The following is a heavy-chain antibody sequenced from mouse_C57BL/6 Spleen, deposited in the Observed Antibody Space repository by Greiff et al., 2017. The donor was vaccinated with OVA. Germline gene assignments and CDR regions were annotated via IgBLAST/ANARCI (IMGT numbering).Heavy chain of an antibody. CDR2: IYPGDGDT. J-gene: IGHJ2*01. D-gene: IGHD1-1*01. CDR3: ARDYGSGY. V-gene: IGHV1-82*01. Sequence: VQLQQSGPELVKPGASVKISCKASGYAFSSSWMNWVKQRPGKGLEWIGRIYPGDGDTNYNGKFKGKATLTADKSSSTAYMQLSSLTSEDSAVYFCARDYGSGYWGKGTTLTVSS. CDR1: GYAFSSSW.